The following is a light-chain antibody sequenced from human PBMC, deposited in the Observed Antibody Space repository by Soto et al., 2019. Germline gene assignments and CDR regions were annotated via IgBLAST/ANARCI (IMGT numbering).Light chain of an antibody. J-gene: IGKJ1*01. CDR1: QSVSSSN. Sequence: EIGLTQSPGTLSLSPGERGTLSCRASQSVSSSNLAWYQQKPGQAPRLLIYGASNRATGIPDKFSGSGSGTDFTLTISRLEPEDFAVYYCQQYGGSPTFGQGTKVEIK. CDR2: GAS. CDR3: QQYGGSPT. V-gene: IGKV3-20*01.